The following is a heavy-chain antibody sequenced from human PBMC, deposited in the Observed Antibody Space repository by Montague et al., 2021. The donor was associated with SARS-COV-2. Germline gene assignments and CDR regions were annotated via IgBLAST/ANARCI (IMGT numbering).Heavy chain of an antibody. V-gene: IGHV4-59*01. CDR1: GGSISSYY. Sequence: SETPSLTCTVSGGSISSYYWSWIRQLPGKGLEWIGYIYYSGSTNYNPSLKSRVTISVDTSKNQFSLKLSSVTAADTAVYYCAGVEGGGVIDYWGQGTLVTVSS. CDR3: AGVEGGGVIDY. D-gene: IGHD2-8*02. CDR2: IYYSGST. J-gene: IGHJ4*02.